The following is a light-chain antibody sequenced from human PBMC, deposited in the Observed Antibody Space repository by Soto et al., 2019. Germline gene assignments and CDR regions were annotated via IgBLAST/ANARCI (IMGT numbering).Light chain of an antibody. J-gene: IGKJ1*01. Sequence: HSPYTLCLSPVGRATLSSRASQSVSNNYLAWYQQKPGQAPRLLIYGASNRATGIPDRFSGSGSGTDFTLTISRLEPEDFAVYYCQQYGSSGTFGQGTKV. V-gene: IGKV3-20*01. CDR2: GAS. CDR1: QSVSNNY. CDR3: QQYGSSGT.